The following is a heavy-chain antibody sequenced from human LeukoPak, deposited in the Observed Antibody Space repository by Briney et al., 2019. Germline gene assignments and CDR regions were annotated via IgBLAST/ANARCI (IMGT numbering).Heavy chain of an antibody. D-gene: IGHD6-19*01. CDR1: GFTFSSYS. J-gene: IGHJ4*02. Sequence: GGSLRLSCAASGFTFSSYSMNWVRQAPGKGLEWVASISSSGSYIYYADSVKGRFTISRDNAKNSLYLQMNSLRAGDTAVYYCAKDQVAGTWGANFDYWGQGTLVTVSS. CDR2: ISSSGSYI. CDR3: AKDQVAGTWGANFDY. V-gene: IGHV3-21*01.